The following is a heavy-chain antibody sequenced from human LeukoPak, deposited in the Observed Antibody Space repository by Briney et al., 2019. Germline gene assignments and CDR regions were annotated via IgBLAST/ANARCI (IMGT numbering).Heavy chain of an antibody. CDR1: GGSFSGYY. V-gene: IGHV4-34*01. Sequence: SETLSLTCAVYGGSFSGYYWSWIRQPPGKGLEWIGEINHSGSTNYNPSLKSRVTISVDTSKNQFSLKLSSVTAADTAVYYCARGLECSSTSCYGSWFDPWGQGTLVTVSS. CDR2: INHSGST. CDR3: ARGLECSSTSCYGSWFDP. D-gene: IGHD2-2*01. J-gene: IGHJ5*02.